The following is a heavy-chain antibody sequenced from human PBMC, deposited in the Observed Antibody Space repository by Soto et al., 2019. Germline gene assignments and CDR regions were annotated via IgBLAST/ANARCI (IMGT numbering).Heavy chain of an antibody. CDR2: ISYDGSSK. V-gene: IGHV3-30-3*01. J-gene: IGHJ4*02. CDR3: ARQGYCTITSCQYFDY. D-gene: IGHD2-2*01. CDR1: GFTFSSHA. Sequence: GGSLRLSCAASGFTFSSHAIHWVRQVPGKGLEWVAIISYDGSSKSYADSVKGRFTISRDNSKNTLYLQMNSLRAEDTAVYYCARQGYCTITSCQYFDYWGQGTLVTVSS.